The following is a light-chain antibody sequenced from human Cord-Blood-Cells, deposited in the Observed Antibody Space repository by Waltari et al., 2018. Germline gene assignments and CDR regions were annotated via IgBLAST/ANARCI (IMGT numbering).Light chain of an antibody. Sequence: QSALTQPASVSGSPGQSITISCTGTSSDVGGYNYVSWYQQHPGKAPTLMIYDVSNRPSGVSNRLSGSKSGNTASLTSSGLQAEDEADYFCSSYTSSSTVVFGGGTKLTGL. CDR1: SSDVGGYNY. CDR3: SSYTSSSTVV. V-gene: IGLV2-14*01. CDR2: DVS. J-gene: IGLJ2*01.